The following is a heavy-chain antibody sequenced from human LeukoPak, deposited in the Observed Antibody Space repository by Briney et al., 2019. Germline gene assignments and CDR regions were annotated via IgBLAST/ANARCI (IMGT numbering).Heavy chain of an antibody. J-gene: IGHJ4*02. Sequence: SCKASGYTFTSYAMHWVRQAPGKGLEWVAVISYDGSNKYYADSVKGRFTISRDNAKNSLYLQMNSLRAEDTAVYYCARDVWGRCSGGSCSGVGSDYWGQGTLVTVSS. CDR2: ISYDGSNK. CDR1: GYTFTSYA. CDR3: ARDVWGRCSGGSCSGVGSDY. D-gene: IGHD2-15*01. V-gene: IGHV3-30-3*01.